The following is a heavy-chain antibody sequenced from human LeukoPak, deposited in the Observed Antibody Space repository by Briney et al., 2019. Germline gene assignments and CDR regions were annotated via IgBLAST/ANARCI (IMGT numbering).Heavy chain of an antibody. CDR1: GYTFTSYA. CDR3: ASSPGAAAGTFGYYYYYYMDV. V-gene: IGHV1-3*02. D-gene: IGHD6-13*01. J-gene: IGHJ6*03. Sequence: ASVKVSCKASGYTFTSYAMHWVRQAPGQRLEWMGWSNAGNGNTKYSQEFQGRVTITRDTSASTAYMELSSLRSEDMAVYYCASSPGAAAGTFGYYYYYYMDVWGKGTTVTISS. CDR2: SNAGNGNT.